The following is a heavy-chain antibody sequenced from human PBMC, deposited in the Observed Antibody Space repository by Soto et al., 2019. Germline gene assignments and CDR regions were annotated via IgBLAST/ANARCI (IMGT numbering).Heavy chain of an antibody. CDR3: AHRRISGKGLQMTYDY. Sequence: QITLKESGPTLVKPTQTLTLTCTFSGFSLSTSGVGVGWIRQPPGKALEWLAVIYWDDDMRYSPSLKSRLTITKDNSKNQVVLRMTNMDPVDTATYYCAHRRISGKGLQMTYDYWGQGILVTVSS. CDR1: GFSLSTSGVG. CDR2: IYWDDDM. J-gene: IGHJ4*02. D-gene: IGHD3-10*01. V-gene: IGHV2-5*02.